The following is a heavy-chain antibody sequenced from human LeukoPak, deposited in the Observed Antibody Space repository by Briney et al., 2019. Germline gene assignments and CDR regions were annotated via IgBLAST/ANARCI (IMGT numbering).Heavy chain of an antibody. CDR1: GFTFSSYG. V-gene: IGHV3-23*01. CDR2: ISGSGGST. CDR3: AKDLIVGATRSYYYGMDV. J-gene: IGHJ6*02. Sequence: GGSLRLSCAASGFTFSSYGMHWVRQAPGKGLEWVSAISGSGGSTYYADSVKGRFTISRDNSKNTLYLQMNSLRAEDTAVYYCAKDLIVGATRSYYYGMDVWGQGTTVTVSS. D-gene: IGHD1-26*01.